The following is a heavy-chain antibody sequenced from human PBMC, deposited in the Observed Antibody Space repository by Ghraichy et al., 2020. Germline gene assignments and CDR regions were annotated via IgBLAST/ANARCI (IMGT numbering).Heavy chain of an antibody. J-gene: IGHJ6*03. V-gene: IGHV4-39*01. CDR2: IYYGGTT. CDR1: GGSIISNTDY. CDR3: ARHLGIGAYYYYYMDV. D-gene: IGHD6-13*01. Sequence: SETLSLTCTVSGGSIISNTDYWGWIRQPPGKGLEWIGSIYYGGTTHYNPSLKSRVTISVDTSKNEFSLKLSSVTAADTAVYYCARHLGIGAYYYYYMDVWGKGTTVTVSS.